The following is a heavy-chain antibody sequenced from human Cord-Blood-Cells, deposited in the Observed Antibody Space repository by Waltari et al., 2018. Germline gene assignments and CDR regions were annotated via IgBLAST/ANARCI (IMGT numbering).Heavy chain of an antibody. CDR1: GYTFTGYY. CDR3: ARDLKGPRPYDY. Sequence: QVQLVQSGAEVKKPGASVKVSCKASGYTFTGYYMHWVRQAPGQGLEWMGWINPNSGGTNDEQKFQGRVTMTRDTSISTGYMELSRLRSDDTAVYYCARDLKGPRPYDYWGQGTLVTVSS. J-gene: IGHJ4*02. CDR2: INPNSGGT. V-gene: IGHV1-2*02.